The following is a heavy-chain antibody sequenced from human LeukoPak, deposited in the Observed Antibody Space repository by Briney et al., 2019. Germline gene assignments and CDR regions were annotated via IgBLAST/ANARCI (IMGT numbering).Heavy chain of an antibody. CDR1: GGSFSGYY. V-gene: IGHV4-34*01. CDR3: ARGRSVWLHPTGDAFDI. CDR2: INHSGST. J-gene: IGHJ3*02. Sequence: SETLSLTCAVYGGSFSGYYWSWIRQPPGEGLEWIGEINHSGSTNYNPSLKSRVTISVDTSKNQFSLKLSSVTAADTAVYYCARGRSVWLHPTGDAFDIWGQGTMVTVSS. D-gene: IGHD5-24*01.